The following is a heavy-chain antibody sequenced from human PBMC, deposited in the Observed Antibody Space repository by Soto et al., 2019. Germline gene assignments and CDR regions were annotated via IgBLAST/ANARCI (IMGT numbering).Heavy chain of an antibody. D-gene: IGHD2-15*01. CDR3: ARYPYTSYCSDGSCSYDAFDI. Sequence: ASVKASCKASGYRFTSYDVNWVRQENGQGLEWMGWMNPNSGNTAFAQKFQGRVTMTRDTPISTAYMELSGLRSEDTAVYYCARYPYTSYCSDGSCSYDAFDIWGQGTVVTVSS. CDR2: MNPNSGNT. CDR1: GYRFTSYD. V-gene: IGHV1-8*01. J-gene: IGHJ3*02.